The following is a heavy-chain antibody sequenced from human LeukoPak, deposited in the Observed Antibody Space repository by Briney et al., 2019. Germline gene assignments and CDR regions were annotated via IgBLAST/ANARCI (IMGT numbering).Heavy chain of an antibody. V-gene: IGHV3-23*01. J-gene: IGHJ4*02. CDR1: GFTFSSYA. Sequence: TGGSLRLSCAASGFTFSSYAMSWVRQAPGKGLEWVSAISGSGGSTYYADSVKGRFTISRDNSKNTLYLLMNSLRAEDTAVYYCAKALGYCTNGVCYAGDYWGQGTLVTVSS. CDR2: ISGSGGST. D-gene: IGHD2-8*01. CDR3: AKALGYCTNGVCYAGDY.